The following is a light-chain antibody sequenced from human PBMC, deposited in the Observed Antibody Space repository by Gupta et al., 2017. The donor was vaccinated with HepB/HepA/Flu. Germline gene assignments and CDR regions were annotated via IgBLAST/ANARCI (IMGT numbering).Light chain of an antibody. Sequence: EIVLTQSPGTLSLSPGERATLSCRASQSVSSNYLAWYQQKPGQAPRLLIYGASSRATGIPDRFSGSGSGTEFTLTISRLEPEDFAVYYCQQEGSSPITFGQGTRMEIK. CDR1: QSVSSNY. CDR3: QQEGSSPIT. CDR2: GAS. J-gene: IGKJ5*01. V-gene: IGKV3-20*01.